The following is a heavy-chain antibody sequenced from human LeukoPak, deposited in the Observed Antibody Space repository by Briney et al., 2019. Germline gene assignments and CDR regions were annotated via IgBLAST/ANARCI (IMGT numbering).Heavy chain of an antibody. CDR2: IYPGDSDT. V-gene: IGHV5-51*01. Sequence: GESLKISCKGSGYSFTSYWIGWVRQMPGKGLEWMVIIYPGDSDTRYSPSFQGQVTISADKSISTAYLQWSSLKASDTAMYYCARHGERGYSSSRYIDYWGQGTLVTVSS. CDR1: GYSFTSYW. J-gene: IGHJ4*02. CDR3: ARHGERGYSSSRYIDY. D-gene: IGHD6-13*01.